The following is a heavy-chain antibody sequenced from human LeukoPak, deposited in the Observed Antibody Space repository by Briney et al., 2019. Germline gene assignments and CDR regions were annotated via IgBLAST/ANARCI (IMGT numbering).Heavy chain of an antibody. V-gene: IGHV3-30*18. CDR1: GYTFSSYA. CDR3: AKHPGDFTGIVNYYYMDV. Sequence: GGSLRLSCAASGYTFSSYAIHWVRQAPGKGPEWVSIISYDGSNKYYADSVKGRFTISRDNSKNMLFLQMNSLRAEDTAVYYCAKHPGDFTGIVNYYYMDVWGKGTTVTVSS. CDR2: ISYDGSNK. J-gene: IGHJ6*03. D-gene: IGHD1-26*01.